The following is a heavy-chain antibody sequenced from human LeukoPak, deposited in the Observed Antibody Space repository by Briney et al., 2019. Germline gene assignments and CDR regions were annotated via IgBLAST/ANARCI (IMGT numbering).Heavy chain of an antibody. CDR2: IYSGGST. CDR1: GFTVSSNY. Sequence: GGSLRLSCAASGFTVSSNYMSWVRQAPGKGLEWVSVIYSGGSTYYADSVKGRFTISRDNSKNTLYLQMNSLRAEDTAVYYCARPIYYGSGSDAFDIWGQGTMVTVSS. CDR3: ARPIYYGSGSDAFDI. J-gene: IGHJ3*02. V-gene: IGHV3-66*02. D-gene: IGHD3-10*01.